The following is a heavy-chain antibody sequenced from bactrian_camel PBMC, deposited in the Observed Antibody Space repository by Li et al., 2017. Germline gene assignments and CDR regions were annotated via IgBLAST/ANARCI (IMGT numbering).Heavy chain of an antibody. D-gene: IGHD3*01. J-gene: IGHJ6*01. Sequence: GGTVQPGGSLRLSCAASGYTYRGPCMGWFRQAPGKEREGIAAIYPDDGRTYDRDSMKGRFSISQDDVNNTVYLQMNSPKSEDTALYYCATGGALIYGWVTFGYWGQGTQVTVS. CDR1: GYTYRGPC. V-gene: IGHV3S1*01. CDR2: IYPDDGRT. CDR3: ATGGALIYGWVTFGY.